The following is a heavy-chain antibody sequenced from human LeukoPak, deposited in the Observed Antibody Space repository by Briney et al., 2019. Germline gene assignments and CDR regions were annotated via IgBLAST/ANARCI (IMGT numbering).Heavy chain of an antibody. J-gene: IGHJ6*02. V-gene: IGHV3-30-3*01. D-gene: IGHD6-13*01. Sequence: PGGSLRLSCAASGFTFSSYAMHWVRQAPGKGLEWVAVISYDGSNKYYADSVKGRFTISRDNSKNTLYLQMNSLRAEDTAVYYCARDHRPSSSSWPLSYYYYYGMDVWGQGTTVTVSS. CDR1: GFTFSSYA. CDR2: ISYDGSNK. CDR3: ARDHRPSSSSWPLSYYYYYGMDV.